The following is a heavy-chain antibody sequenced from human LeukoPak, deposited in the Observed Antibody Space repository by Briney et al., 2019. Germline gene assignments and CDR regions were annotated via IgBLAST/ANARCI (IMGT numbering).Heavy chain of an antibody. Sequence: GGSLRLSCSASGLTLSGYWMHWVRQIPGKGLVWVSRIDSDGSGTSYADSVKGRITISRDDVKNMLYLQMNSLRVEDTGLYYCSTVEHFWGQGTLVTVSS. D-gene: IGHD1-26*01. V-gene: IGHV3-74*01. CDR1: GLTLSGYW. J-gene: IGHJ4*02. CDR3: STVEHF. CDR2: IDSDGSGT.